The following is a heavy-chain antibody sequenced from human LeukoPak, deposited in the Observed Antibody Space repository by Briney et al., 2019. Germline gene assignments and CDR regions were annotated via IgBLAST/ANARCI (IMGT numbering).Heavy chain of an antibody. D-gene: IGHD3-3*01. CDR2: TYYRSKWYN. CDR1: GDSVSSNSAA. V-gene: IGHV6-1*01. Sequence: SQTLSVTCAISGDSVSSNSAAWNWIRQSPSRGLEWLGRTYYRSKWYNDYAVSVKSRITINPDTSKNQFSLQLNSVTPEDTAVYYCARADRGYDFWSGYYLLDYWGQGTLVTVSS. J-gene: IGHJ4*02. CDR3: ARADRGYDFWSGYYLLDY.